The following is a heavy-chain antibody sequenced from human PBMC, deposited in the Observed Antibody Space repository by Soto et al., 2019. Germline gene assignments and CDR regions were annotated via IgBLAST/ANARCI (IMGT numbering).Heavy chain of an antibody. CDR2: ISGSGGST. Sequence: GGSLRLSCAASGFTFSSYAMSWVRQAPGKGLEWVSAISGSGGSTYYADSVKGRFTISRDNSKNALYLQMNSLRAEDTAVYYCAKDLWAATLLYYFDYWGQGTLVTVSS. CDR1: GFTFSSYA. CDR3: AKDLWAATLLYYFDY. J-gene: IGHJ4*02. D-gene: IGHD3-16*01. V-gene: IGHV3-23*01.